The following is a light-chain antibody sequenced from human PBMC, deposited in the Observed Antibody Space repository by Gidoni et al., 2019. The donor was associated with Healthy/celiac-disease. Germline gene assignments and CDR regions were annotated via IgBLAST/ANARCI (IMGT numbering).Light chain of an antibody. Sequence: DIQMTQSPSTLSASVGDRVTITCRASQSISSLLAWYQQKPGKAPKLLIYEASSLASGVPSRFSGSGSGTEFTLTISSLQPDDFATYYCQQYNSYSPLTFGGGTKVEIK. V-gene: IGKV1-5*03. CDR3: QQYNSYSPLT. CDR2: EAS. CDR1: QSISSL. J-gene: IGKJ4*01.